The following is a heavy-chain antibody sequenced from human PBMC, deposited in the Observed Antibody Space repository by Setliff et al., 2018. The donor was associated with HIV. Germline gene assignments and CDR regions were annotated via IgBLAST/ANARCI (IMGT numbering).Heavy chain of an antibody. D-gene: IGHD2-15*01. J-gene: IGHJ6*03. Sequence: SETLSLTCSVSGGSISSYYWSWIRQHPVKGLEWIGYIFSSGITYYSPSLHSRVTISLDTSKNQFSLNLTSITAADTAVYYCTRDTGGGGFPMDVWGKGTTVTVSS. V-gene: IGHV4-59*06. CDR3: TRDTGGGGFPMDV. CDR1: GGSISSYY. CDR2: IFSSGIT.